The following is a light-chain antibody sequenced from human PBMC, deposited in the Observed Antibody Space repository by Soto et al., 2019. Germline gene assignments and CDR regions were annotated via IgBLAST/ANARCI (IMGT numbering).Light chain of an antibody. CDR2: KAS. V-gene: IGKV1-5*03. CDR3: KQYNSYSRT. CDR1: QSISSW. J-gene: IGKJ2*01. Sequence: DIQMTQSPSALSASVGDRVTITCWARQSISSWLAWYQQKPGRAPKLLIYKASSLESGVPSRFSGSGSGTEFTLTISSLQPDDFATYNCKQYNSYSRTFGQGTKLEIK.